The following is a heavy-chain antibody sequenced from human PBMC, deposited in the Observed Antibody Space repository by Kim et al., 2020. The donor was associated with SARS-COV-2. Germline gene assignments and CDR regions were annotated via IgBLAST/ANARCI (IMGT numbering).Heavy chain of an antibody. Sequence: ASVKVSCKASGYTFTSYAMHWVRQAPGQRLEWMGWINAGNGNTKYSQKFQGRVTITRDTSASTAYMELSSLRSEDTAVYYCARWDSNYVLWYYGMDVWGQGTTVTVSS. CDR3: ARWDSNYVLWYYGMDV. V-gene: IGHV1-3*01. D-gene: IGHD4-4*01. CDR2: INAGNGNT. CDR1: GYTFTSYA. J-gene: IGHJ6*02.